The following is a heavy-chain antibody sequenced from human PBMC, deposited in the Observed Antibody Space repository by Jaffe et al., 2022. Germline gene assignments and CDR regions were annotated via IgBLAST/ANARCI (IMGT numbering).Heavy chain of an antibody. Sequence: EVQLVESGGGLVKPGGSLRLSCAASGFTFSSYSMNWVRQAPGKGLEWVSSISSSSSYIYYADSVKGRFTISRDNAKNSLYLQMNSLRAEDTAVYYCAREVGSGSPLDYWGQGTLVTVSS. CDR1: GFTFSSYS. CDR3: AREVGSGSPLDY. J-gene: IGHJ4*02. D-gene: IGHD3-3*01. CDR2: ISSSSSYI. V-gene: IGHV3-21*01.